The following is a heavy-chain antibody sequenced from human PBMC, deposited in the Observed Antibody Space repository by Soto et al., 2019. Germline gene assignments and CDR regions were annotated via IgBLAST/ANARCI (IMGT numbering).Heavy chain of an antibody. CDR2: SRDKGNSYST. J-gene: IGHJ4*02. D-gene: IGHD1-7*01. Sequence: EVQLVESGGGLVQPGGSLRLSCAGSGFTFSDYYIDWVRQAPGKGLEWVGCSRDKGNSYSTDYAASVKGRFTVSRHASKNSLYLQINSLNPEDTALYYCTRFMPGTTSSDYWGQGTLVTVSS. CDR3: TRFMPGTTSSDY. V-gene: IGHV3-72*01. CDR1: GFTFSDYY.